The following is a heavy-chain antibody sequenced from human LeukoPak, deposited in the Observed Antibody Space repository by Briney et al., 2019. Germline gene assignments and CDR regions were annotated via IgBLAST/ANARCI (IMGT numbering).Heavy chain of an antibody. V-gene: IGHV3-21*01. CDR3: ARALATVNAFDI. D-gene: IGHD4-11*01. J-gene: IGHJ3*02. CDR1: GFTFRSYW. CDR2: ITGSNNYI. Sequence: GGSLRLSCAASGFTFRSYWMSWVRQAPGKGLDWVSSITGSNNYIYYADSVKGRFIISRDSAKNSLYLQMNSLRAEDTAVYYCARALATVNAFDIWGQGTMVTVSS.